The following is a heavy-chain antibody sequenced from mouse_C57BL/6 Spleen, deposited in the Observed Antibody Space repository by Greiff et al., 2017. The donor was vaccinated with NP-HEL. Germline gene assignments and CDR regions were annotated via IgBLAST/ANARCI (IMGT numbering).Heavy chain of an antibody. CDR1: GFSFNTYA. CDR3: VRGSITTAMDY. Sequence: EVKLVESGGGLVQPKGSLKLSCAASGFSFNTYAMNWVRQAPGKGLEWVARIRSKSNNYATYYADSVKDRFTISRDDSESMLYLQMNNLKTEDTAMYYCVRGSITTAMDYWGQGTSVTVSS. D-gene: IGHD1-1*01. J-gene: IGHJ4*01. V-gene: IGHV10-1*01. CDR2: IRSKSNNYAT.